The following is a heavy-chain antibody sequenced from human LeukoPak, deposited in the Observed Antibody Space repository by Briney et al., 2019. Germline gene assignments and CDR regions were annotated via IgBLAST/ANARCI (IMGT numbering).Heavy chain of an antibody. CDR1: GFTFSSYA. J-gene: IGHJ4*02. Sequence: GGSLRLSCVASGFTFSSYAMTWVRQAPGKGLDWVSVISGSGDTTYYADSAKGRFTISRDNSKNTLYLQMNSLRAEDTAVYYCAKESPVFDYWGQGTLVTVSS. CDR3: AKESPVFDY. CDR2: ISGSGDTT. V-gene: IGHV3-23*01.